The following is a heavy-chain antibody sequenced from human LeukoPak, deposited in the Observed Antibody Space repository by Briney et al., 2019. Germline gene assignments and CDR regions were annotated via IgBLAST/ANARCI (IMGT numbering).Heavy chain of an antibody. V-gene: IGHV3-11*01. CDR3: ARTYCSSTSCGFDY. Sequence: GGSLRLSCAASGFTFSDFYMSWIRQAPGKGLEWVSYISSSGSTIYYADSVKGRFTISRDNAKNSLYLQMNSLRAEDTAVYYCARTYCSSTSCGFDYWGQGTLVTVSS. D-gene: IGHD2-2*01. CDR1: GFTFSDFY. CDR2: ISSSGSTI. J-gene: IGHJ4*02.